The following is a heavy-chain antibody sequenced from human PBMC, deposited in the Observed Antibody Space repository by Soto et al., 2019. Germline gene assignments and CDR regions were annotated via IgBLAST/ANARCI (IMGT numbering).Heavy chain of an antibody. Sequence: QVQLVHSGAEVRRPGASVKVSCRASGYTFSNYDINWVRQATGQGVEWMGWMNPDSGNTGYAQKFQGRVTMTRDTSISTAYLELSSLRSEDTAVYYCARGGFGTGSYFNYWGQGTLVIVSS. CDR2: MNPDSGNT. D-gene: IGHD3-10*01. CDR1: GYTFSNYD. J-gene: IGHJ4*02. CDR3: ARGGFGTGSYFNY. V-gene: IGHV1-8*01.